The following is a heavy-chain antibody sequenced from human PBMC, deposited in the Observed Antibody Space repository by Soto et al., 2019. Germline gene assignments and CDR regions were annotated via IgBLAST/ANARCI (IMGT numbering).Heavy chain of an antibody. CDR3: ARGRDYDYIWGSYRYNQDAFDI. CDR1: GYTVYINE. Sequence: VSVKVSSKSCGYTVYINEVNLLRQDTGQGMEWMGWMNPNSGNTGYAQKFQGRVTMTRNTSISTAYMELSSLRSEDTAVYYCARGRDYDYIWGSYRYNQDAFDIWGQGTMVTVSS. J-gene: IGHJ3*02. CDR2: MNPNSGNT. D-gene: IGHD3-16*02. V-gene: IGHV1-8*02.